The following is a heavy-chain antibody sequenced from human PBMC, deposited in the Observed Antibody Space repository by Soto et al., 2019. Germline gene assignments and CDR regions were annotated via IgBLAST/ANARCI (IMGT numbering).Heavy chain of an antibody. J-gene: IGHJ2*01. CDR3: ARDRLGYGGNSYWYFDL. CDR1: GGTFSSYA. CDR2: IIPIFGTA. D-gene: IGHD4-17*01. Sequence: SVKVSCKASGGTFSSYAISWVRQAPGQGLEWMGGIIPIFGTANYAQKFQGRVTITADESTSTAYMELSSLRSEDTAVYYCARDRLGYGGNSYWYFDLWGRGTLVTVSS. V-gene: IGHV1-69*13.